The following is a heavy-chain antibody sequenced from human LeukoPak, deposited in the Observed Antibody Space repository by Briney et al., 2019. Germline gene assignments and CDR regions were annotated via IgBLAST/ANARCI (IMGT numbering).Heavy chain of an antibody. J-gene: IGHJ3*02. Sequence: ASVKVSCKVSGYTLTELSMHWVRQAPGKGLEWMGGFDPEDGETIYAQKFQGRVTMTEDTSTDTAYMELSSLESGDTAVYYCTREGVYAPDPSSYHRDAFDIWGQGTVVIVSS. CDR3: TREGVYAPDPSSYHRDAFDI. CDR2: FDPEDGET. D-gene: IGHD3-16*02. CDR1: GYTLTELS. V-gene: IGHV1-24*01.